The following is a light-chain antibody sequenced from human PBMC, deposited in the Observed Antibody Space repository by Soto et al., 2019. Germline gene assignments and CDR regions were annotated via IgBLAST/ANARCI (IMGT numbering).Light chain of an antibody. CDR2: GAS. Sequence: EIALTQSPGTLSLSPGERATLSCRASQSVRSSYLAWYQQKPGQAPRLLIYGASSRATGIPDRFSGSGFGTDFTLTISRLEPEDFAVYYCQQYGSSPRMYTFGQGTKLEIK. CDR1: QSVRSSY. V-gene: IGKV3-20*01. CDR3: QQYGSSPRMYT. J-gene: IGKJ2*01.